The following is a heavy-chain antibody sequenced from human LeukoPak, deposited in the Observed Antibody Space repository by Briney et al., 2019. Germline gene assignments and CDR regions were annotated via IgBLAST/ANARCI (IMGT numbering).Heavy chain of an antibody. CDR2: IYHSGNT. CDR1: GYFISSGYY. V-gene: IGHV4-38-2*02. Sequence: SETLSLTCTVSGYFISSGYYWGWIRQPPGKGLEWIGSIYHSGNTYYNPSLKSRVTMSVDTSKNQFSLKLSSVTAADTAVYYCARHRYWTPYYFDYWGQGTLVTVSS. J-gene: IGHJ4*02. CDR3: ARHRYWTPYYFDY. D-gene: IGHD2-15*01.